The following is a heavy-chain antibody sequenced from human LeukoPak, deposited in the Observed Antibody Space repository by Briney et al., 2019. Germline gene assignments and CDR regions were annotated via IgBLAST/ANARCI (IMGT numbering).Heavy chain of an antibody. D-gene: IGHD3-10*01. CDR3: ARIEVRGVND. CDR1: GFTFSSYS. CDR2: ISSSSSYI. Sequence: GGSLRLSCAASGFTFSSYSMNWVRQAPGKGLEWVSSISSSSSYIYYADSVKGRFTISRDNAKNSLYLQMNSLRAKDTAVYYCARIEVRGVNDWGQGTLVTVSS. V-gene: IGHV3-21*01. J-gene: IGHJ4*02.